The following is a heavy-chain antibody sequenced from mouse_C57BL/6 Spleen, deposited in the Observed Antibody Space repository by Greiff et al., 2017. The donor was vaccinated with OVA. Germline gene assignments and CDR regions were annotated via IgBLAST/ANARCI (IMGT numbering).Heavy chain of an antibody. Sequence: EVQLQESGPGLVKPSQSLSLTCSVTGYSITSGYYWNWIRQFPGNKLEWMGYISYDGSNNYNPSLKNRISITRDTSKNQFFLKLNSVTTEDTATYYCARDNYGSSWEAWFAYWGQGTLVTVSA. CDR1: GYSITSGYY. V-gene: IGHV3-6*01. D-gene: IGHD1-1*01. CDR2: ISYDGSN. CDR3: ARDNYGSSWEAWFAY. J-gene: IGHJ3*01.